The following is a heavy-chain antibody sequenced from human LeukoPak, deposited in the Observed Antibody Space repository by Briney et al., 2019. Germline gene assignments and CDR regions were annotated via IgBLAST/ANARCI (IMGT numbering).Heavy chain of an antibody. CDR2: ITDTGGGT. V-gene: IGHV3-23*01. D-gene: IGHD6-13*01. Sequence: GGSLRLSCAASAFTFSTYAMAWVRQAPGQGPEWVSSITDTGGGTYYADSVKGRFTISRDNPQNTLYLHMNSLSAEDTALYYCARIISGSWKNLDSWGQGTLVTVSS. CDR1: AFTFSTYA. J-gene: IGHJ4*02. CDR3: ARIISGSWKNLDS.